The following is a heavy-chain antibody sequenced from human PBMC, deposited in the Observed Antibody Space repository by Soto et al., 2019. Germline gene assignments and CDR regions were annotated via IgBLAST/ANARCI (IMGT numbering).Heavy chain of an antibody. V-gene: IGHV4-61*01. J-gene: IGHJ5*02. Sequence: SETLSLTCTVSGGSVSSGSYYWSWIRQPPGKGLEWIGYIYYSGSTNYNPSLKSRVTISVDTSKNQFSLKLSSVTAADTAVYYCARTQSIWWFDPWGQGTLVTVSS. CDR3: ARTQSIWWFDP. D-gene: IGHD3-10*01. CDR2: IYYSGST. CDR1: GGSVSSGSYY.